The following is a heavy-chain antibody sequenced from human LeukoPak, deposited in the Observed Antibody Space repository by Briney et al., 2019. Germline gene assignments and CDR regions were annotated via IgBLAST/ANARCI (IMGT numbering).Heavy chain of an antibody. CDR2: INPSGGST. Sequence: ASVKVSCKASGYTFTSYYMHWVRQAPGQGLEWMGIINPSGGSTSYAQKFQGRVTMTRDTSISTAYMELSRLRSDDTAVYYCARSGLLAGYCSGGSCYDWFDPWGQGTLVTVSS. CDR1: GYTFTSYY. J-gene: IGHJ5*02. CDR3: ARSGLLAGYCSGGSCYDWFDP. V-gene: IGHV1-46*01. D-gene: IGHD2-15*01.